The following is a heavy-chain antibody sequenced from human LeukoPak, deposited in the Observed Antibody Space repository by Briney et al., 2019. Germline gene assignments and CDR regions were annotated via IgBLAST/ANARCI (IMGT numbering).Heavy chain of an antibody. CDR3: ATALCWTTVTTEDDY. V-gene: IGHV1-24*01. Sequence: ASVKVSCKVSGYTLTELSMHWVRQAPGKGLEWMGGFDPEDGETIYAQKFQGRVTMTEDTSTDTAYMELSSLRSEDTAVYYCATALCWTTVTTEDDYWGQGTLVTVSS. CDR1: GYTLTELS. CDR2: FDPEDGET. D-gene: IGHD4-17*01. J-gene: IGHJ4*02.